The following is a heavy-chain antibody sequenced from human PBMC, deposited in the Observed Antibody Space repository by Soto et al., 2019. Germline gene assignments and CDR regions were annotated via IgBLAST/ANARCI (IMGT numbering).Heavy chain of an antibody. Sequence: GGSLRLSCATSGFTFSNYGVHWVRQAPGKGLEWVAVIWYDGSNKYYADSVKGRSTISRDNSKNTLYLQMNSLRAEDTAVYYCARDDYGPDYWGQGTLVTVSS. J-gene: IGHJ4*02. CDR1: GFTFSNYG. D-gene: IGHD4-17*01. CDR3: ARDDYGPDY. CDR2: IWYDGSNK. V-gene: IGHV3-33*01.